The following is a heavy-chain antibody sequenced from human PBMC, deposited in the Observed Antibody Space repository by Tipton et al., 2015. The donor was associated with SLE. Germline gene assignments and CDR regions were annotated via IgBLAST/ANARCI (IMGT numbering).Heavy chain of an antibody. Sequence: TLSLTCAASGFTFSSYSMNWVRQAPGKGLEWVSSISSSSSYIYYADSVKGRFTISRDNAKNSLYLQMNSLRAEDTAVYYCARDGTQTYYYDSSGYPYFDYWGQGTLVTVSS. CDR1: GFTFSSYS. CDR2: ISSSSSYI. CDR3: ARDGTQTYYYDSSGYPYFDY. J-gene: IGHJ4*02. D-gene: IGHD3-22*01. V-gene: IGHV3-21*01.